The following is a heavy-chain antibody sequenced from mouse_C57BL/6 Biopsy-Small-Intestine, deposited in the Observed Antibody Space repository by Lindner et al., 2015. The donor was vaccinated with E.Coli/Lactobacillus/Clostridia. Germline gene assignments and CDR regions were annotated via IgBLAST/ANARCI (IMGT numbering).Heavy chain of an antibody. CDR1: GYTFISYG. CDR2: IYPRNSNT. V-gene: IGHV1-81*01. J-gene: IGHJ2*01. D-gene: IGHD2-2*01. CDR3: TFSTVVSDY. Sequence: VQLQESGAELARPGASVKLSCKASGYTFISYGIIWVKQRTGQGLEWIGEIYPRNSNTYYNEKFMGKATLTADKSSSTAYMELRSLTSEDSAVYFCTFSTVVSDYWGQGTTLTVSS.